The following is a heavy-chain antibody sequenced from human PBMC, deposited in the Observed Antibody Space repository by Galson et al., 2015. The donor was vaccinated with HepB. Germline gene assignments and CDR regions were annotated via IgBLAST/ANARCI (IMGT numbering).Heavy chain of an antibody. CDR2: ISSSNSTI. CDR1: GFTFSSYS. V-gene: IGHV3-48*02. D-gene: IGHD6-19*01. CDR3: ARDLFFAGSGWYSVEDHTWGVGGGQFDY. Sequence: SLRLSCAASGFTFSSYSMNWVRQAPGKGLEWVSYISSSNSTIYYADSVKGRFTISRDNAKNSLYLQMNSLRDEDTAVYYCARDLFFAGSGWYSVEDHTWGVGGGQFDYWGQGTLVTVSS. J-gene: IGHJ4*02.